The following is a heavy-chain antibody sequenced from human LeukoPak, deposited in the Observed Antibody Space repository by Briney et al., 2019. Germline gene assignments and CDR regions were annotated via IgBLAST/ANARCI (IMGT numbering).Heavy chain of an antibody. V-gene: IGHV3-48*03. Sequence: GGFLRLSCAASGFTFSSYEMNWVRQAPGKGLEWVSYISGSGDTLYYADSVKGRFTISRDNSKNSLYLQMNSLRAEDTAVYYCARGLGPGPYFDYWGQGTLVTVSS. J-gene: IGHJ4*02. CDR3: ARGLGPGPYFDY. CDR2: ISGSGDTL. CDR1: GFTFSSYE. D-gene: IGHD1-14*01.